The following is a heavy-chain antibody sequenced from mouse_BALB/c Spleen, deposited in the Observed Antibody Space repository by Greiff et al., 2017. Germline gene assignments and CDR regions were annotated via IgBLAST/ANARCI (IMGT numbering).Heavy chain of an antibody. CDR3: SRYYRYSYAMDY. J-gene: IGHJ4*01. D-gene: IGHD2-14*01. CDR2: IYPGRGIT. V-gene: IGHV1-55*01. CDR1: GYTFTSYW. Sequence: QVQLQQSGAELVKPGASVKMSCKASGYTFTSYWINWVKQRPGQGLEWIGDIYPGRGITNYNEKFKSKATLTLDTSSSTAYMQLSSLTSEDSAVYYCSRYYRYSYAMDYWGQGTSVTVSS.